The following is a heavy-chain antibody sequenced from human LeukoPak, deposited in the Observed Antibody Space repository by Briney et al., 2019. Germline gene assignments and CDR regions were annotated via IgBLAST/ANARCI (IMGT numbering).Heavy chain of an antibody. CDR3: ASGIVATRDY. CDR1: GVTFSNYW. CDR2: INADGNNT. V-gene: IGHV3-74*01. Sequence: PGGSLRLSCGASGVTFSNYWMHWVRHAPGKGQVWVSRINADGNNTNYADSVKGRFTISRDNAKNTLYLQMNSLRAEDTAVYYCASGIVATRDYWGQGTPVTVSS. D-gene: IGHD5-12*01. J-gene: IGHJ4*02.